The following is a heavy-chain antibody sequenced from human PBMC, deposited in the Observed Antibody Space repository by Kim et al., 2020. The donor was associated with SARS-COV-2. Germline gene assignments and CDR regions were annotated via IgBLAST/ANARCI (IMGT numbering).Heavy chain of an antibody. CDR2: IWFNRGIE. CDR1: GFTFGTYA. CDR3: ATSYYFDNSGYFYGPGS. J-gene: IGHJ5*02. V-gene: IGHV3-33*01. Sequence: GGSLRLSCAASGFTFGTYAMHWVRQAPGKGLEWVAVIWFNRGIEYYGDSVKGRFTISRDNSKNTVYLQMSGLRVEDTAVYYCATSYYFDNSGYFYGPGSWGQGTLVTVSS. D-gene: IGHD3-22*01.